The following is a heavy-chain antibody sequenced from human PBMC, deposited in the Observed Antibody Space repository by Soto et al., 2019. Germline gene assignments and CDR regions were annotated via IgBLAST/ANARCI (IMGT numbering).Heavy chain of an antibody. V-gene: IGHV4-38-2*01. CDR1: GYSLTSCFY. D-gene: IGHD3-22*01. Sequence: SETLSLTCGVSGYSLTSCFYWGVVRQSPGKGLEWIGGSSYSAKTFSNPSLASRFSIVVDTSKNQFSLRLTSVTASDTALYYWTRGAGAPWVRFDSWGQGTLVTVSS. CDR3: TRGAGAPWVRFDS. CDR2: SSYSAKT. J-gene: IGHJ4*02.